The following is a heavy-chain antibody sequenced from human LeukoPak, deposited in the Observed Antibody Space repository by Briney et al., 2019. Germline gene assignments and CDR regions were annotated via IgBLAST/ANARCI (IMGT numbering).Heavy chain of an antibody. Sequence: SETLSLTCAVSGTSFSGYYWSWIRQPPGKGLEWIGEINHSGSTNYNPSLKSRVTISVDTSKNQFSLRLSSVTAADTAVYYCARGKNYDFWSGSNVMADYYYYMDVWGKGTTVTVSS. J-gene: IGHJ6*03. D-gene: IGHD3-3*01. CDR1: GTSFSGYY. V-gene: IGHV4-34*01. CDR2: INHSGST. CDR3: ARGKNYDFWSGSNVMADYYYYMDV.